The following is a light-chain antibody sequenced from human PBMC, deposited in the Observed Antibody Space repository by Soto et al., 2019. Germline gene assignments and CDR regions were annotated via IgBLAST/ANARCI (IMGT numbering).Light chain of an antibody. CDR2: KTS. CDR3: QQYNTYPWT. CDR1: QSIRSW. Sequence: DIQMTQSPSTMSASVGDRVTITCRASQSIRSWLAWYQQKPGKAPKLLIYKTSSLQSGVPSRFSGSESGTEFTLTISSLQPDDFATYFCQQYNTYPWTFGHGTNVEVK. V-gene: IGKV1-5*03. J-gene: IGKJ1*01.